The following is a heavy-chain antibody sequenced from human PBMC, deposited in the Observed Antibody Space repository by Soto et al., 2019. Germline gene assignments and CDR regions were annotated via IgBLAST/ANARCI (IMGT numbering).Heavy chain of an antibody. V-gene: IGHV3-30-3*01. CDR2: ISYDGSNK. J-gene: IGHJ4*02. CDR1: GFTFSSYA. Sequence: RLSCAASGFTFSSYAMHWVRQAPGKGLEWVAVISYDGSNKYYADSVKGRFTISRDNSKNTLYLQMNSLRAEDTAVYYCARDRMATTYYFDYWGQGTLVTVSS. D-gene: IGHD5-12*01. CDR3: ARDRMATTYYFDY.